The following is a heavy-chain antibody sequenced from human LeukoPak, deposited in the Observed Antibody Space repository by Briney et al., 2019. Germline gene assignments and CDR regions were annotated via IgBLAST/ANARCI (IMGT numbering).Heavy chain of an antibody. CDR1: GGSISSYY. CDR3: ARTYGQWLPNYYFDY. D-gene: IGHD6-19*01. V-gene: IGHV4-59*08. CDR2: IYYSGST. Sequence: SETLSLTCTVSGGSISSYYWSWIRQPPGKGLEWIGYIYYSGSTNYNPSLKSRVTISVDTSKNQFSLKLSSVTAADTAVYYCARTYGQWLPNYYFDYWGQGTLVTVSS. J-gene: IGHJ4*02.